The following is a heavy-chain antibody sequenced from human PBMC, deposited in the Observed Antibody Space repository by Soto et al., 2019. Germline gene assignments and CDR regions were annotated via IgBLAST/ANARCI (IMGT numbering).Heavy chain of an antibody. CDR1: GGSVRRDSYY. D-gene: IGHD3-3*01. CDR3: ARHFITIFGVVTPNPFDY. V-gene: IGHV4-39*01. J-gene: IGHJ4*02. Sequence: SETLSLTCSVSGGSVRRDSYYWGWVRQPPGKGQEWIGSIYYSGSTYYNTSLKSRVTISVDTSKNQFSLNLSSVTAADTAVYYFARHFITIFGVVTPNPFDYWGQGTLVTVSS. CDR2: IYYSGST.